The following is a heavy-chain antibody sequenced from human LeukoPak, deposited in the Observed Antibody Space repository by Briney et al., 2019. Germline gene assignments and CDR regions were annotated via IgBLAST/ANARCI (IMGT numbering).Heavy chain of an antibody. CDR3: AKDSRNLPFDY. D-gene: IGHD1-14*01. Sequence: GGSLRLSCVASGFTFSGSGMHWVRQAPGKGLEWVAFIRSDGSNKYYADSVKGRFTISRDNSKNTLYLQMNSLRVEDTAVYYCAKDSRNLPFDYWGPGTLVSVSS. V-gene: IGHV3-30*02. CDR2: IRSDGSNK. CDR1: GFTFSGSG. J-gene: IGHJ4*02.